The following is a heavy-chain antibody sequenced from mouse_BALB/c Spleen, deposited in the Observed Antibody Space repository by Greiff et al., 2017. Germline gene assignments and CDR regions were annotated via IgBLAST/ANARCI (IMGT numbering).Heavy chain of an antibody. D-gene: IGHD2-14*01. Sequence: QVQLKESGPGLVAPSQSLSITCTVSGFSLTSYGVHWVRQPPGKGLEWLGVIWAGGSTNYNSALMSRLSISKDNSKSQVFLKMNSLQTDDTAMYYCARDYRYDALEGAMDYWGQGTSVTVSS. CDR2: IWAGGST. CDR1: GFSLTSYG. V-gene: IGHV2-9*02. CDR3: ARDYRYDALEGAMDY. J-gene: IGHJ4*01.